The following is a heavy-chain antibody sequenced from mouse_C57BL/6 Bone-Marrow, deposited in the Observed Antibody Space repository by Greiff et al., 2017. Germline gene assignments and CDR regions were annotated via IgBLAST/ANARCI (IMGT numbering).Heavy chain of an antibody. D-gene: IGHD1-1*01. CDR3: ARSRYYGSPWYFDV. CDR2: IYPSDSET. J-gene: IGHJ1*03. CDR1: GYTFTGYW. V-gene: IGHV1-61*01. Sequence: QVQLQQPGAELVRPGSSVKLSCKASGYTFTGYWMDWVKQRPGQGLEWIGNIYPSDSETHYNQKFKVKATLTVDKSSSTAYMQLSSLTSEDYAVYYCARSRYYGSPWYFDVWGTGTTVTVSS.